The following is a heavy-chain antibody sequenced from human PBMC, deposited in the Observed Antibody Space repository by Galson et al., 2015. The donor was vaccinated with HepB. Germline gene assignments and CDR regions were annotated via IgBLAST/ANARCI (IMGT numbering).Heavy chain of an antibody. J-gene: IGHJ4*02. D-gene: IGHD3-22*01. CDR3: ARHLFPPHYYDSSGYPDIDY. Sequence: SVKVSCKASGYTFTSYGISWVRQAPGQGLEWMGWISAYNGNTNYAQKLQGRVTMTADTSTSTAYMELRSLRSDDTAVYYCARHLFPPHYYDSSGYPDIDYWGQGTLVTVSS. CDR1: GYTFTSYG. CDR2: ISAYNGNT. V-gene: IGHV1-18*01.